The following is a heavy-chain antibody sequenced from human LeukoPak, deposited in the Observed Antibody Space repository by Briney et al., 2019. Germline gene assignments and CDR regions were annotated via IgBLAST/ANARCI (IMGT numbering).Heavy chain of an antibody. CDR2: INHSGST. J-gene: IGHJ5*02. Sequence: GSLRLSCAASGFTLSSHRMDWVRQAPGKGLEWIGEINHSGSTNYNPSLKSRVTISVDTSKNQFSLKLSSVTAADTAVYYCARAPVRAARRNWFDPWGQGTLVTVSS. V-gene: IGHV4-34*01. D-gene: IGHD6-6*01. CDR3: ARAPVRAARRNWFDP. CDR1: GFTLSSHR.